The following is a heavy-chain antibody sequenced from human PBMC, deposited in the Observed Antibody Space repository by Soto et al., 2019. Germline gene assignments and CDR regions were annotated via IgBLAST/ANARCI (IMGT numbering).Heavy chain of an antibody. V-gene: IGHV3-30*03. Sequence: GGSLRLSCAASGFTFSSYGMHWVRQAPGKGLEWVAVISYDGSNKYYADSVKGRFTISRDNSKNTLYLQMNSLRAEDRAVYYFARDHSSSWYFYDYWGQRTLVSVSS. J-gene: IGHJ4*02. CDR2: ISYDGSNK. D-gene: IGHD6-13*01. CDR1: GFTFSSYG. CDR3: ARDHSSSWYFYDY.